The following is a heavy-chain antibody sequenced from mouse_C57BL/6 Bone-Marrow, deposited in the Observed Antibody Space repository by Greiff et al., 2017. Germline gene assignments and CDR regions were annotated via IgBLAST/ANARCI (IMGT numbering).Heavy chain of an antibody. CDR1: GYTFTDHT. CDR3: ARRGGKVATDWYFDV. V-gene: IGHV1-78*01. D-gene: IGHD1-1*01. J-gene: IGHJ1*03. CDR2: IYPRDGST. Sequence: QVQLQRSDAELVKPGASVKISCKVSGYTFTDHTIHWMKQRPEQGLEWIGYIYPRDGSTKYNEKFKGKATLTADKSSSTAYMQLNSLTSEDSAVYFCARRGGKVATDWYFDVWGTGTTVTVSS.